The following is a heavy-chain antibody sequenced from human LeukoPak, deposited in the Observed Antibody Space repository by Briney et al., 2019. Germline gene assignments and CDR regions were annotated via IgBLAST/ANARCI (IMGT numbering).Heavy chain of an antibody. D-gene: IGHD2-15*01. CDR2: IYYTGST. V-gene: IGHV4-59*01. CDR1: GGSISSYY. CDR3: ARGGGYHFDY. J-gene: IGHJ4*02. Sequence: PSETLSLTCTVSGGSISSYYWNWIRQPPGKGPEYIGYIYYTGSTNYNPSLKSRVTISVDTSKNQFSLKLNSVTAADTAVYYCARGGGYHFDYWGQGTLVTVSS.